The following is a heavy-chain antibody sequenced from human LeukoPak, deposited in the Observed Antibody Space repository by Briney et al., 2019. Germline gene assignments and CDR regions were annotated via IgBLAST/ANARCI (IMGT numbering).Heavy chain of an antibody. D-gene: IGHD1-1*01. Sequence: GASVKVSCKASGGTFSSYAISWVRQAPGQGLEWMGGIIPIFGTANYAQKFQGRVTITADESTSTAYMELSSLRSEDTAVYYCARSLDPRDAFDIWGQGTMVTVSS. CDR2: IIPIFGTA. V-gene: IGHV1-69*01. CDR1: GGTFSSYA. CDR3: ARSLDPRDAFDI. J-gene: IGHJ3*02.